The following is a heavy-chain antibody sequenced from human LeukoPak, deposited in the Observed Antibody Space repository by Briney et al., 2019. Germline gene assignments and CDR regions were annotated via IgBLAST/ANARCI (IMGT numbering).Heavy chain of an antibody. J-gene: IGHJ4*02. CDR1: GGSFSGYY. Sequence: SETLSLTCAVYGGSFSGYYWTWIRQAPGKVLEWIGEINSSGITNYNPSLRSRATISVDTSKIQCSLKLSSVTAADTSFYYCVRRRGLNQLLFRRDRGTFDFWGQGPLVTVSS. V-gene: IGHV4-34*01. CDR3: VRRRGLNQLLFRRDRGTFDF. D-gene: IGHD2-2*01. CDR2: INSSGIT.